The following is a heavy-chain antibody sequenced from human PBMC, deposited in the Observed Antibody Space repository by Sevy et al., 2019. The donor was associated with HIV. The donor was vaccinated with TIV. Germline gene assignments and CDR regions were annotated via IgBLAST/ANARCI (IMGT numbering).Heavy chain of an antibody. CDR3: AREGCTKPHDY. Sequence: GGSLRLSCAASGFTFNIYSMSWVRQTPGKGLEWVATLSFGCGKINHADSVKGRFPMSRDDSKNAVYLQMNNLRVEDTAIYYCAREGCTKPHDYWGQGTLVTVSS. V-gene: IGHV3-23*01. CDR2: LSFGCGKI. D-gene: IGHD2-8*01. J-gene: IGHJ4*02. CDR1: GFTFNIYS.